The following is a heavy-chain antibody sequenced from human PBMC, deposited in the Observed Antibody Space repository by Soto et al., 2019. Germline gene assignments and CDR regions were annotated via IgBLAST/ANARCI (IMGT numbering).Heavy chain of an antibody. CDR3: TRTYYYDSSGVNWFDP. Sequence: GGSVRLSCAASGFTFSGSAMHWVRQASGKGLEWVGRIRSKANSYATAYAASVKGRFTISRDDSKNTAYLQMNSLKTEDTAVYYCTRTYYYDSSGVNWFDPWGQGTLVTVSS. CDR1: GFTFSGSA. CDR2: IRSKANSYAT. V-gene: IGHV3-73*01. J-gene: IGHJ5*02. D-gene: IGHD3-22*01.